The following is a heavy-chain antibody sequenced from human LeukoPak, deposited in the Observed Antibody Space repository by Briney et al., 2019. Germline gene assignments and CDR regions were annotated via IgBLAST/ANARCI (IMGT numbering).Heavy chain of an antibody. CDR1: GFTFSSYW. CDR3: ARGGFQDTSGWYGIDY. CDR2: ITSDGRRA. J-gene: IGHJ4*02. Sequence: GGSLRLSCAASGFTFSSYWMHWVRQAPGKGLVWVSRITSDGRRATYADSVEGRFTISRDNAKNTLYLQMNSLRAEDTAVYHCARGGFQDTSGWYGIDYWGQGTLVTVSS. V-gene: IGHV3-74*01. D-gene: IGHD6-19*01.